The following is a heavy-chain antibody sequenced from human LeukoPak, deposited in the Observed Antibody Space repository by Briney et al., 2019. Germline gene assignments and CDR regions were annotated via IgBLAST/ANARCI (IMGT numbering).Heavy chain of an antibody. CDR2: INHSGST. D-gene: IGHD1-26*01. J-gene: IGHJ4*02. CDR3: ARHPTKWELRLSLDY. CDR1: GGSFSGYY. V-gene: IGHV4-34*01. Sequence: SETLSLTCAVYGGSFSGYYWSWIRQPPGKGLEWIGEINHSGSTNYNPSLKSRVTISVDTSKNQFSLKLSSATAADTAVYYCARHPTKWELRLSLDYWGQGILVTVSS.